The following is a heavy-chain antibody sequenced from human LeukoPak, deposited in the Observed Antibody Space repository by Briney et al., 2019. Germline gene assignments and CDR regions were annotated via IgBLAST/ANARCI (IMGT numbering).Heavy chain of an antibody. V-gene: IGHV3-30*02. CDR1: GFTFSSYG. D-gene: IGHD6-13*01. J-gene: IGHJ6*03. CDR3: AKVGSSWYRSYYYYYHMDV. Sequence: GGSLRLSCAASGFTFSSYGMHWVRQAPGKGLEWVAFIRYDGSNKYYADSVKGRFTISRDNSKNTLYLQMNSLRAEDTAVYYCAKVGSSWYRSYYYYYHMDVWGKGTTATTSS. CDR2: IRYDGSNK.